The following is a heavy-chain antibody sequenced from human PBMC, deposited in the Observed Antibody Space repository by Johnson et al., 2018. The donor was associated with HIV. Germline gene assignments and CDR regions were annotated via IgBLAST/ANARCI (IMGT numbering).Heavy chain of an antibody. D-gene: IGHD6-19*01. CDR1: GFTFSSYA. V-gene: IGHV3-30*04. J-gene: IGHJ3*02. CDR2: VSYDGSNK. Sequence: QMLLVESGGGVVQPGRSLRLSCAASGFTFSSYAMHWVRQAPGKGLEWVAVVSYDGSNKYYGDSVKGRFTISRDNSKSTLYLQIHSLRADDSGVYFCARDAHRGMAGTWDAFDIWGQGTMVTVSP. CDR3: ARDAHRGMAGTWDAFDI.